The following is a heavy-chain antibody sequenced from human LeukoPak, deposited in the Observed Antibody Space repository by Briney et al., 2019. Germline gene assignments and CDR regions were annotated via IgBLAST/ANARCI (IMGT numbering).Heavy chain of an antibody. CDR3: AKDFVGSIPDAFDI. CDR1: GFTFSSYA. J-gene: IGHJ3*02. Sequence: GGSLRLSCAASGFTFSSYAMTWVRQAPGKGLEWVSGISGSGASTYYAGSVQGRFSISRDNSENTLYLQMNSLGAEDTALYYCAKDFVGSIPDAFDIWGQGTMVTVSS. D-gene: IGHD2-15*01. V-gene: IGHV3-23*01. CDR2: ISGSGAST.